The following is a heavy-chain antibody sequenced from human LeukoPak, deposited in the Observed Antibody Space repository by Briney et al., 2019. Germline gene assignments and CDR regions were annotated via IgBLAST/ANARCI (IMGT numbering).Heavy chain of an antibody. D-gene: IGHD3-3*01. CDR3: ARGETGSYNFWDYYYYYMDV. J-gene: IGHJ6*03. CDR1: GFTFSSYS. V-gene: IGHV3-48*01. CDR2: ISSSSSTI. Sequence: GGSLRLSCAASGFTFSSYSMNWVRQAPGKGLEWVSYISSSSSTIYYADSVKGRFTISRDNAKNSLYLQMNSLRAEDTAVYYCARGETGSYNFWDYYYYYMDVWGKGTTVTVSS.